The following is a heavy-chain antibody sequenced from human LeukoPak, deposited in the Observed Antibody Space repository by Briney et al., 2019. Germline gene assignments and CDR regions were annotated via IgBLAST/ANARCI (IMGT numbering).Heavy chain of an antibody. J-gene: IGHJ3*02. Sequence: GGSLRLSCAASGFTFSSYEMNWVRQAPGKGLEWVSYISSSGSTIYYADSVKGRFTISRDNAKNSLYLQMNSLRAEDTAVYYCASPGPHDYGDSRHDDFDIWGQGTMVTVSS. CDR2: ISSSGSTI. CDR3: ASPGPHDYGDSRHDDFDI. V-gene: IGHV3-48*03. CDR1: GFTFSSYE. D-gene: IGHD4-17*01.